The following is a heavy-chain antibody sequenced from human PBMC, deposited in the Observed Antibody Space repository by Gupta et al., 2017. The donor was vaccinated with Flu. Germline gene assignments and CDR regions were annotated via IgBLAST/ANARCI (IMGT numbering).Heavy chain of an antibody. CDR2: VYTRGST. V-gene: IGHV4-4*07. CDR1: GGSISSYY. Sequence: QVQLQASCPGLVKPSETLSLTCTVSGGSISSYYWSWIRQPAGKGREWSGRVYTRGSTNYNPAHKSRVTMTVDTSKKQFPLKLSAVTAADTAVYYCERVGFSSGYYLVDYWGQGTLVTVSA. D-gene: IGHD3-22*01. J-gene: IGHJ4*02. CDR3: ERVGFSSGYYLVDY.